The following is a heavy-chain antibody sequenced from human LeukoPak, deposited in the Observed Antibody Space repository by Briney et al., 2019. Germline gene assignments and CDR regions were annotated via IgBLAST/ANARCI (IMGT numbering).Heavy chain of an antibody. V-gene: IGHV3-7*01. CDR3: LGSGSYSY. CDR2: IKPDGSQT. CDR1: GFTFSNSW. Sequence: GGSLRLSCAASGFTFSNSWINWVRQALGKGLEWVANIKPDGSQTYYLDSVKGRFTVSRDNAKHSAYLQMNSLRAEDTAVYYCLGSGSYSYWDQGTLVTVSS. D-gene: IGHD3-10*01. J-gene: IGHJ4*02.